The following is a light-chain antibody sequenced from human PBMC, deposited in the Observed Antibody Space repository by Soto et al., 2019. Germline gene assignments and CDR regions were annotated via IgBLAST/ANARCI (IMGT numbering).Light chain of an antibody. CDR2: GAS. J-gene: IGKJ2*01. Sequence: EIVLTQSPGTLSLSPGERATLSCRASQSVSSSYLAWYQQKPGQAPRLLIHGASFRATGIPDRFSGSGSGTDFTLTINRLEPEDFAVYYCQQYGSSPLYTFGQGTKLEIK. V-gene: IGKV3-20*01. CDR3: QQYGSSPLYT. CDR1: QSVSSSY.